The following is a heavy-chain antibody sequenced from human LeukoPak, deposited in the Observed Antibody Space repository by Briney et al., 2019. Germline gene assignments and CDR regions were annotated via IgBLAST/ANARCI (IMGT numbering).Heavy chain of an antibody. D-gene: IGHD3-9*01. J-gene: IGHJ4*02. CDR3: ARDATSGPLTLTN. CDR2: ISYDGSNK. CDR1: GLTFSSHA. V-gene: IGHV3-30-3*01. Sequence: GRSLRLSCAASGLTFSSHAMHWVRQAPGKGLEWVAVISYDGSNKYYADSVKGRFTISRDSSRHTLYLQMNSLRAEDTAVYYCARDATSGPLTLTNWGQGTLVIVSP.